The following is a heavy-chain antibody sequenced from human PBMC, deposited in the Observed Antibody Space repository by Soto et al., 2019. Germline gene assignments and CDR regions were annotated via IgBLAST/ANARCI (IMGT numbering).Heavy chain of an antibody. J-gene: IGHJ6*02. CDR1: GYTFTSYD. Sequence: QVQLVQSGAEVKKPGASVKVSCKASGYTFTSYDINWARQATGQGLEWMGWMNPNSGKTGYAQKFQGRVTMTRTTSISTAYMELSSMRAEDTAVYYWAGGERAYYCMDFWGQGTTVTFSS. CDR3: AGGERAYYCMDF. V-gene: IGHV1-8*02. CDR2: MNPNSGKT.